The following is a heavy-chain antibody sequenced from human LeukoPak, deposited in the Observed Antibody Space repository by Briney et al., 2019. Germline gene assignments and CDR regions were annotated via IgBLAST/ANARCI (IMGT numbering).Heavy chain of an antibody. V-gene: IGHV1-46*01. CDR2: INPSGGCT. J-gene: IGHJ6*02. CDR3: AREVRAAPEIYYYYGMDV. D-gene: IGHD6-6*01. CDR1: GYTFTSYY. Sequence: ASVKVSCKVSGYTFTSYYMHWVRQAPGQGLEWMGIINPSGGCTSYAQKFQGRVTMTRDTSTSTVYMELSSLRSEDTAVYYCAREVRAAPEIYYYYGMDVWGQGTTVTVSS.